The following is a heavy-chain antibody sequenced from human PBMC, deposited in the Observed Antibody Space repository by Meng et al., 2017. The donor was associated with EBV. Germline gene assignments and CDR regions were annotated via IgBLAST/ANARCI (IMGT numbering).Heavy chain of an antibody. CDR2: IYSDDDK. J-gene: IGHJ5*02. CDR3: AHRRDEYSSSWYGWFDP. Sequence: HITLHVSCPTLLKPTQTPTLTCSFYVSSLTTSAGDVGWIRTPPGKALEWLALIYSDDDKRYSPSLKSRLTITKYTSTNHVVLTMTNMDPVDTATYYCAHRRDEYSSSWYGWFDPWAQGTLVTVSS. D-gene: IGHD6-13*01. CDR1: VSSLTTSAGD. V-gene: IGHV2-5*02.